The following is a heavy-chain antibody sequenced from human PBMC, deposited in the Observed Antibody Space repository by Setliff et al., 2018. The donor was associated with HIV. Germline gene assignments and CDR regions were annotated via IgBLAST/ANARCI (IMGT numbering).Heavy chain of an antibody. D-gene: IGHD3-16*01. CDR2: INPNSGGT. CDR3: ARARGVGGHFYYYGMDV. V-gene: IGHV1-2*02. J-gene: IGHJ6*02. Sequence: ASVKVSCKASGYTFTGDYMHWVRQAPGQGLEWMGWINPNSGGTNYAQKFQGRVTMTRDTSVSTAYMELSRLRSDDTAVYYCARARGVGGHFYYYGMDVWGQGTTVTVSS. CDR1: GYTFTGDY.